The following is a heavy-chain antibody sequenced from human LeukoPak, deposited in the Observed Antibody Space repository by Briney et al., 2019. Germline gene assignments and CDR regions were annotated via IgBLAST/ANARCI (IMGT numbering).Heavy chain of an antibody. J-gene: IGHJ5*02. V-gene: IGHV3-9*01. D-gene: IGHD2-2*02. CDR2: ISWNSGSI. Sequence: GGSLRLSCAASGFTFDDYAMHWVRQAPGKGLEWVSGISWNSGSIGYADSVKGRFTISRDNAKNSLYLQMNSLRSEDTALYHCARDYCSSTSCYTRFDPWGQGTLVTVSS. CDR3: ARDYCSSTSCYTRFDP. CDR1: GFTFDDYA.